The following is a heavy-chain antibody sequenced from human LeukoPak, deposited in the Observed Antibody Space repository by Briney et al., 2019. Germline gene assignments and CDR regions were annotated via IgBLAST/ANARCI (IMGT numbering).Heavy chain of an antibody. CDR3: ARVLFKDYDFWRGYYRYYYYHYYMDV. V-gene: IGHV1-18*01. CDR2: ISAYNGNT. CDR1: GYTFTSDG. J-gene: IGHJ6*03. Sequence: GASVKVSCKASGYTFTSDGISWVRQAPGQGLEWRGWISAYNGNTNYAQKLQGRVTMTTDTSTSTAYMELRSLRSDDTAVYYCARVLFKDYDFWRGYYRYYYYHYYMDVWGKGTTVTVSS. D-gene: IGHD3-3*01.